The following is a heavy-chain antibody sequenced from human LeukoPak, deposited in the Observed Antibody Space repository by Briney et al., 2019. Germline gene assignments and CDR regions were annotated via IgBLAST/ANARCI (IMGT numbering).Heavy chain of an antibody. Sequence: ASVKVSCKASGYTFTSYGISWVRQAPGQGLEWMGWISAYNGNTNYAQKPQGRVTMTTDTSTSTAYMELRSLRSDDTAVYYCARDARVHSTYYDILTGYSGRPRAEKFDYWGQGTLVTVSS. CDR3: ARDARVHSTYYDILTGYSGRPRAEKFDY. V-gene: IGHV1-18*01. D-gene: IGHD3-9*01. CDR1: GYTFTSYG. J-gene: IGHJ4*02. CDR2: ISAYNGNT.